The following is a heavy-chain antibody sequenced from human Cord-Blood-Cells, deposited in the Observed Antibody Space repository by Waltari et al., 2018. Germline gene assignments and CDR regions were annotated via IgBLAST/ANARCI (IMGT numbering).Heavy chain of an antibody. CDR2: IYYSGST. V-gene: IGHV4-39*01. CDR3: ARPTTGDDFKFDY. D-gene: IGHD7-27*01. CDR1: GGSISSSSYY. J-gene: IGHJ4*02. Sequence: QLQLQESGPGLVKPSETLSLTCTVSGGSISSSSYYWGWIRQPPGKGLEWIGSIYYSGSTYYNPSLQSRVTISVDTSKNQFSLKLSSVTAADTAVYYCARPTTGDDFKFDYWGQGTLVTVSS.